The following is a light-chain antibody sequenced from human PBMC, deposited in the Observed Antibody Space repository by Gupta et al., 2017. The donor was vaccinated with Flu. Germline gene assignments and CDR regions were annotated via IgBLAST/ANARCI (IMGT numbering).Light chain of an antibody. V-gene: IGKV2-28*01. CDR3: MQALQTPYS. CDR1: QSLLHSNGYNY. CDR2: LGS. Sequence: IVMTQSPLSLPVTPGEPASISCRSSQSLLHSNGYNYLDWYLQKPGQSPQLLIYLGSNRASGVPDRFSGRGSGTDFTLKISRVEAEDVGVYYCMQALQTPYSFGQGTKLEIK. J-gene: IGKJ2*03.